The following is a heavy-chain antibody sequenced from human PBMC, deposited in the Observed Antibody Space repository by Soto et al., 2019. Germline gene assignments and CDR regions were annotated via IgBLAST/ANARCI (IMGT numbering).Heavy chain of an antibody. CDR2: ISSSSSTI. Sequence: PGGSLRLSCAASGFTFSSYSMNWVRQAPGKGLEWVSYISSSSSTIYYADSVKGRFTISRDNAKNSLYLQMNSLRAEDTAVYYCARDLADSSGCSDYWGQGTLVTVSS. CDR1: GFTFSSYS. V-gene: IGHV3-48*01. D-gene: IGHD6-19*01. J-gene: IGHJ4*02. CDR3: ARDLADSSGCSDY.